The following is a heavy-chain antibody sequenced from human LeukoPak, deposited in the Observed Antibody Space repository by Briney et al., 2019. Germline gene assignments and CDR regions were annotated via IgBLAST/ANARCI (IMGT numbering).Heavy chain of an antibody. D-gene: IGHD6-13*01. J-gene: IGHJ2*01. Sequence: SLRLSCAASGFTFDDYAMNWVRQAPGKGLEWVSGISWNSGSIGYADSVKGRFTISRDNAKNSLYLQMNSLRAEDTALYYCAKDSVYSSSWYSRYFDLWGRGTLVTVSS. CDR1: GFTFDDYA. CDR3: AKDSVYSSSWYSRYFDL. CDR2: ISWNSGSI. V-gene: IGHV3-9*01.